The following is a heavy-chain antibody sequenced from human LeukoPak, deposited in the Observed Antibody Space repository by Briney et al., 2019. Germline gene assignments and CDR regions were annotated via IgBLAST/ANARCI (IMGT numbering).Heavy chain of an antibody. Sequence: SETLSLTCAVYGGSFSGYYWSWIRQPPGKGLEWIGEINHSGSTNYNPSLNSRVTISVDTSKNQFSLKLSSVTAADTAVYYCARDNPQYYYDSSGRTNWFDPWGQGTLVTVSS. CDR1: GGSFSGYY. CDR3: ARDNPQYYYDSSGRTNWFDP. J-gene: IGHJ5*02. D-gene: IGHD3-22*01. V-gene: IGHV4-34*01. CDR2: INHSGST.